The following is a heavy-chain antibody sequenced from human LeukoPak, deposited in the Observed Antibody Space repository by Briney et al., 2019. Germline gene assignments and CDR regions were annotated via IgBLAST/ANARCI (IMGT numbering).Heavy chain of an antibody. Sequence: SETLSLTCTVSGVSISSYYWSWIRQPPGKGLEWIGYIYYSGSINYNPSLKSRVTISVDTSKNQFSLKLRSVTAADTAVYYCARYSGSYSGFDYWGQGTPVTVSS. CDR2: IYYSGSI. J-gene: IGHJ4*02. CDR3: ARYSGSYSGFDY. V-gene: IGHV4-59*08. D-gene: IGHD1-26*01. CDR1: GVSISSYY.